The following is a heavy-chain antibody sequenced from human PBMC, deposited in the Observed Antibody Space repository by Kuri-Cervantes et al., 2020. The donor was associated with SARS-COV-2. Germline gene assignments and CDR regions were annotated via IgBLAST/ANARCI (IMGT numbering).Heavy chain of an antibody. J-gene: IGHJ4*02. D-gene: IGHD5-12*01. CDR1: GGSFSGYY. V-gene: IGHV4-34*01. CDR3: ARGKDIMATIDAFVY. CDR2: INHSGST. Sequence: GSLRLSCAVYGGSFSGYYWSWIRQPPGKGLEWIGEINHSGSTNYNPSLKSRVTISVDTSKNQFSLKLSSVTAADTAVYYCARGKDIMATIDAFVYWGQGTLGTVSS.